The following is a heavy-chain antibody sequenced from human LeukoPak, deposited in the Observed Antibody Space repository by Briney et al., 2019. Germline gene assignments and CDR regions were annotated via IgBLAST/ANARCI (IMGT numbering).Heavy chain of an antibody. D-gene: IGHD4-11*01. CDR1: GFTFGDYA. CDR2: IRSKAYGGTT. CDR3: ARDSNSYDYSNYWFDP. J-gene: IGHJ5*02. Sequence: GGSLRLSCTASGFTFGDYAMSWFRQAPGKGLEWVGFIRSKAYGGTTEYAASVKGRFTISREDSKSIAYLQMNSLKTEDTAVYYCARDSNSYDYSNYWFDPWGQGTLVTVSS. V-gene: IGHV3-49*03.